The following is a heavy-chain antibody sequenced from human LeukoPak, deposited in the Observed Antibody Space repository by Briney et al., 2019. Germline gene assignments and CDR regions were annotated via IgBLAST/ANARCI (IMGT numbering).Heavy chain of an antibody. Sequence: ASVKVSCKASGYTFTGYGISWVRQAPGQGLEWMGWIRVYDGNTHYAQKLQGRVTMTTDTSTSTAYKELRSLRSDDTAVYYCARDASGRGYYFDYWGQGTLVTVSS. CDR2: IRVYDGNT. V-gene: IGHV1-18*01. CDR1: GYTFTGYG. J-gene: IGHJ4*02. CDR3: ARDASGRGYYFDY. D-gene: IGHD3-10*01.